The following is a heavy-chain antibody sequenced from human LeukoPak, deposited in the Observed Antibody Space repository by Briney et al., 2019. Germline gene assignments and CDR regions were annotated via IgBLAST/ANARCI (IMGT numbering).Heavy chain of an antibody. CDR3: VRSNIVVVAAAADI. Sequence: GGSLRLSCAASGFSFSSYAMTWVRQAPGKGLEWVSCIGGSGASTYYADSLKGRISVSRDDSKNIFYLQMNSLTVEDSALYYCVRSNIVVVAAAADIWGQGTMVTVSS. D-gene: IGHD2-2*01. J-gene: IGHJ3*02. V-gene: IGHV3-23*01. CDR2: IGGSGAST. CDR1: GFSFSSYA.